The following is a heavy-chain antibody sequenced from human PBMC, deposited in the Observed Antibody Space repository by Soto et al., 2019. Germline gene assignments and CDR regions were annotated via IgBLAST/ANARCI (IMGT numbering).Heavy chain of an antibody. D-gene: IGHD2-15*01. Sequence: PGGSLTLSCAASGFTFSINSMAWVSQAPGRGLEWVSSTNDRGGSSYYADSVRGRFTISRDNSKNKRYLQMNSLRVGDTAVYYCAKDLVGSTADYYDYWGQGTMVTVSS. CDR3: AKDLVGSTADYYDY. CDR1: GFTFSINS. V-gene: IGHV3-23*01. J-gene: IGHJ4*02. CDR2: TNDRGGSS.